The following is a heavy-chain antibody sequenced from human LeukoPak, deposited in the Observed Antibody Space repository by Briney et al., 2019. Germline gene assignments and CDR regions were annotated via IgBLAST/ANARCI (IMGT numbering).Heavy chain of an antibody. V-gene: IGHV1-69*04. CDR2: IIPILGIA. CDR3: ARDQEYSSSDGMDV. Sequence: SVKVSGKASGGTFSSYAISWVRQAPGQGLEWMGRIIPILGIANYAQKFQGRVTITADKSTSTAYMELSSLRSEDTAVYYCARDQEYSSSDGMDVWGQGTTVTVSS. D-gene: IGHD6-6*01. CDR1: GGTFSSYA. J-gene: IGHJ6*02.